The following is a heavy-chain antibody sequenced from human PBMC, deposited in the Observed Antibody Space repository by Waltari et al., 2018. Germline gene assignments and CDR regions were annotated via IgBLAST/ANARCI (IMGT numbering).Heavy chain of an antibody. J-gene: IGHJ4*02. CDR3: ARGTGFDY. CDR2: IYHSGRT. Sequence: QVQLQESGPGLVKPSETLSLTCAVSGYSISSGYYWGWIRQPPGKGLEWIGGIYHSGRTYDNPSLKGRVTISVDTSKNQFSLKLRSGTAADTAGYYCARGTGFDYWGQGTLVTVSS. CDR1: GYSISSGYY. D-gene: IGHD3-9*01. V-gene: IGHV4-38-2*01.